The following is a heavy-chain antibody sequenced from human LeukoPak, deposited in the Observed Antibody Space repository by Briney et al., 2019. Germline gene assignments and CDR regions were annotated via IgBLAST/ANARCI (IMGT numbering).Heavy chain of an antibody. D-gene: IGHD3-10*01. CDR3: ARDGDYYGSGSYSHYFDY. V-gene: IGHV4-4*07. CDR2: IYTSGST. CDR1: GGSISSYY. J-gene: IGHJ4*02. Sequence: SETLSLTCTVSGGSISSYYWSWIRQPAGKGLEWIGRIYTSGSTNYNPSLKSRVTMSVDTSKNQFSLKLSSVTAADTAVYYCARDGDYYGSGSYSHYFDYWGQGTLVTVSS.